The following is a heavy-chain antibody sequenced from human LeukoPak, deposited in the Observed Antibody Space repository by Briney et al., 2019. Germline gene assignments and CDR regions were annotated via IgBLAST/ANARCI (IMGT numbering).Heavy chain of an antibody. Sequence: SETLSLTCTVSGGSISSYYWSWIRQPAGKGLEWIGRIYTSGSTNYNPSLKSRVTISVDTSKNQFSLKLSSVTAADTAVYYCAAGWLSGILHFQHWGQGTLVTVSS. CDR1: GGSISSYY. J-gene: IGHJ1*01. CDR3: AAGWLSGILHFQH. D-gene: IGHD3-22*01. CDR2: IYTSGST. V-gene: IGHV4-4*07.